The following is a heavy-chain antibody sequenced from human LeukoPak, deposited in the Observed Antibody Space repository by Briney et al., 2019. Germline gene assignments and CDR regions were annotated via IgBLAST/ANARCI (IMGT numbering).Heavy chain of an antibody. CDR1: GFTFSSHG. Sequence: GGSLRLSCAASGFTFSSHGMNWVRRAPGKGLEWVSGISPSGGITYYTDSVKGRFTISRDNSKNTLYLQMNSLRAEDTAVYYCAKRGTMTNLNNYYYYYMDVWGKGTTVTISS. CDR3: AKRGTMTNLNNYYYYYMDV. CDR2: ISPSGGIT. V-gene: IGHV3-23*01. D-gene: IGHD3-22*01. J-gene: IGHJ6*03.